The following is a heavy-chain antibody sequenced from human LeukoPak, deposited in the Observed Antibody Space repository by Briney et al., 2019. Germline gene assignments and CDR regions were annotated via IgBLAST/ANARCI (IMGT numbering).Heavy chain of an antibody. Sequence: GGSLRLSCAASGFTFSSYWMSWVRQAPGKGLEWVANIKQDGSEKYYVDSVKGRFTISRDNAKNSLYLQMNSLRAEDTAVYYCASSWGYCSSTSCLYCGGDCYPGHFDYWGQGTLVTVSS. J-gene: IGHJ4*02. V-gene: IGHV3-7*01. CDR1: GFTFSSYW. CDR2: IKQDGSEK. CDR3: ASSWGYCSSTSCLYCGGDCYPGHFDY. D-gene: IGHD2-2*01.